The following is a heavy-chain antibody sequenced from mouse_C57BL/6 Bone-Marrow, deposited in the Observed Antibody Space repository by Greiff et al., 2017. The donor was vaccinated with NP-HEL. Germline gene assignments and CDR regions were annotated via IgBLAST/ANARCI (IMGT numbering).Heavy chain of an antibody. V-gene: IGHV1-59*01. Sequence: QVQLQQPGAELVRPGTSVKLSCKASGYTFTSYWMHWVKQRPGQGLEWIGVIDPSDSYTNYNQKFKSKATLTVDTSSSTAYMPLSSLTSEDSAVYYCASGNPGWFAYGCQGHGVTVSA. CDR1: GYTFTSYW. CDR3: ASGNPGWFAY. CDR2: IDPSDSYT. J-gene: IGHJ3*01. D-gene: IGHD2-1*01.